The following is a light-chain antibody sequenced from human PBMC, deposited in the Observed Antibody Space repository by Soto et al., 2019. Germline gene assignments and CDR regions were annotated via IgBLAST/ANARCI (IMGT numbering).Light chain of an antibody. V-gene: IGKV3-20*01. CDR2: GAS. J-gene: IGKJ3*01. CDR1: QSVSGTY. Sequence: EIVLTQSPGTLSLSPGERATLSCRASQSVSGTYLAWYQQRPGQAPKVLIYGASSRAAGIPDRFSGSGSGTDFTLTIRRLEPEDFAVYYCQQYGASPFNFGPGTKVDI. CDR3: QQYGASPFN.